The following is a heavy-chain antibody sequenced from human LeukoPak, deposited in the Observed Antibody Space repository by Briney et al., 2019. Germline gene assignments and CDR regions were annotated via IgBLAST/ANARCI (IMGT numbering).Heavy chain of an antibody. CDR3: ARVTDYYDSSGPTWGWFDP. CDR2: ISAYNGNT. D-gene: IGHD3-22*01. J-gene: IGHJ5*02. Sequence: ASVKVSCKASGYTFTSYGISWVRQAPGQGLEWMGWISAYNGNTNYAQKLQGRVTMTTDTSTSTAYMELRSLRSDGTAVYYCARVTDYYDSSGPTWGWFDPWGQGTLVTVSS. V-gene: IGHV1-18*01. CDR1: GYTFTSYG.